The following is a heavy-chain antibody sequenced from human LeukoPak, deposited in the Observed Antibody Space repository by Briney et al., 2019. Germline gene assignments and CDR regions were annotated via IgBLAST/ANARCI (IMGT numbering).Heavy chain of an antibody. J-gene: IGHJ4*02. V-gene: IGHV1-69*04. CDR3: ARDRAAQLEYSSSSDY. CDR1: GGTFSSYA. Sequence: GASVKVSCKASGGTFSSYAISWVRQAPGQGLEWMGRIIPILGIANYAQKLQGRVTMTTDTSTSTAYMELRSLRSDDTAVYYCARDRAAQLEYSSSSDYWGQGTLVTVSS. D-gene: IGHD6-6*01. CDR2: IIPILGIA.